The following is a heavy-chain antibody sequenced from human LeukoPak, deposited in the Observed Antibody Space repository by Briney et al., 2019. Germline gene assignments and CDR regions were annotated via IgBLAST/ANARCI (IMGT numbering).Heavy chain of an antibody. CDR1: GGSISSGGYY. J-gene: IGHJ3*02. CDR3: ATPYYYDSSGYSHDAFDI. CDR2: MYSSGST. Sequence: SGTLSLTCTVSGGSISSGGYYWGWIRQPRGKGLEGIGSMYSSGSTYYNPSLKSRVTISVDTSKNQFSLKLSSVTAAETAVYYCATPYYYDSSGYSHDAFDIWGQGTMVTVSS. V-gene: IGHV4-39*01. D-gene: IGHD3-22*01.